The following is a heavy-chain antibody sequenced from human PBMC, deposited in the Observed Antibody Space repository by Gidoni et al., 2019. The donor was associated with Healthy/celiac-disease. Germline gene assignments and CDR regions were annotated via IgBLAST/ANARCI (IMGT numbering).Heavy chain of an antibody. J-gene: IGHJ6*02. Sequence: QVQLVQSGAEVKKPGASVKVSCKASGYTFTSYDINWVRQATGQGLEWRGWMNHNSGNTGYAQKFQGRVTMTRNTSISKAYMELSSLRSEDTAVYYCARLIAARPWQLGYYYYGMDVWGQGTTVTVSS. V-gene: IGHV1-8*01. CDR1: GYTFTSYD. D-gene: IGHD6-6*01. CDR3: ARLIAARPWQLGYYYYGMDV. CDR2: MNHNSGNT.